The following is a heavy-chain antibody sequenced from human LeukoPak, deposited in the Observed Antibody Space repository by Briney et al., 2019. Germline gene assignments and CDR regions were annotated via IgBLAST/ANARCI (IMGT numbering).Heavy chain of an antibody. V-gene: IGHV3-53*01. J-gene: IGHJ4*02. D-gene: IGHD3-22*01. CDR3: ARDGARGYPDY. CDR1: GFTVSSNY. CDR2: IYSGSST. Sequence: GGSLRLSCAASGFTVSSNYMSWVRQAPGKGLEWVSVIYSGSSTYYADSVKGRFTISRDNSKNTLYLQMNSLRAEDTAVYYCARDGARGYPDYWGQGTLVTVSS.